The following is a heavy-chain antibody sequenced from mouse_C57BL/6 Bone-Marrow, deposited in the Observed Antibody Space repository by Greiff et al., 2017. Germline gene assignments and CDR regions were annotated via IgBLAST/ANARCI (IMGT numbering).Heavy chain of an antibody. CDR1: GYSFTGYY. D-gene: IGHD3-2*02. CDR3: ARQLRPSYAMDY. Sequence: EVQLQQSGPELVKPGASVKISCKASGYSFTGYYMNWVKQSPEKSLEWIGAINPSTGGTTYNQKFKAKATLTVDKSSSTAYMQLKSLASGDSAVSYCARQLRPSYAMDYWGQGTSVTVSS. V-gene: IGHV1-42*01. J-gene: IGHJ4*01. CDR2: INPSTGGT.